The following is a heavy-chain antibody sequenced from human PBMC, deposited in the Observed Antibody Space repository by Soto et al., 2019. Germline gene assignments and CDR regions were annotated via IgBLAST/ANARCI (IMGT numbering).Heavy chain of an antibody. CDR2: IKEDGSEK. Sequence: EVQLVESGGGLVQPGGSLRLSCVASGFIFNDYWISWVRQVPGKGLEWVANIKEDGSEKEYEDSVKGRFTITRDNAKNLVDLQMNSLGAEDTAVYFCARDRPGGYFDYCGQGTLVTVSS. CDR3: ARDRPGGYFDY. D-gene: IGHD3-16*01. V-gene: IGHV3-7*01. CDR1: GFIFNDYW. J-gene: IGHJ4*02.